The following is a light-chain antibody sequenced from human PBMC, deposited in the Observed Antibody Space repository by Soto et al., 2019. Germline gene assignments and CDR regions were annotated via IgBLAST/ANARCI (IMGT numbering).Light chain of an antibody. Sequence: QSVLTQPASVSGSPGQSITISCTRTSNDFGTYYFVSWYQQHPDKAPKLIIYDGTERPSGVSNRFSGSQSGNTASLTISGLQAEDEAHYYCCSYATYKMILGGGTKVTVL. CDR3: CSYATYKMI. V-gene: IGLV2-23*01. CDR1: SNDFGTYYF. J-gene: IGLJ2*01. CDR2: DGT.